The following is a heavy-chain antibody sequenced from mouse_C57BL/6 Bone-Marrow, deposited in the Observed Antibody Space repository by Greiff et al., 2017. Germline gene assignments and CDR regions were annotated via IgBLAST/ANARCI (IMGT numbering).Heavy chain of an antibody. CDR3: ARKGLGLGWFAY. CDR1: GYSITSGYY. V-gene: IGHV3-6*01. CDR2: ISYDGSN. Sequence: EVKLQESGPGLVKPSQSLSLTCSVTGYSITSGYYWNWIRQFPGNKLEWMGYISYDGSNNYNPSLKNRISITRDPSKNQFFLKLNSVTTEDTATYYCARKGLGLGWFAYWGQGTLVTVSA. D-gene: IGHD4-1*01. J-gene: IGHJ3*01.